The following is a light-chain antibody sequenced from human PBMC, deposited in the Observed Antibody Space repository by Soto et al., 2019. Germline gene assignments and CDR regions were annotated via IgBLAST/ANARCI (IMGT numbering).Light chain of an antibody. CDR3: CPNAGNVEV. CDR1: SSDVGAYNY. CDR2: DVT. J-gene: IGLJ1*01. V-gene: IGLV2-11*01. Sequence: LTEPPSVSGSPVQSVTISCTGTSSDVGAYNYVAWYQQHPGKAPKIMIYDVTKRPSGVPDRFSGSKSGNTASLTISGLQAEVEADYYSCPNAGNVEVFGTGTKVPVL.